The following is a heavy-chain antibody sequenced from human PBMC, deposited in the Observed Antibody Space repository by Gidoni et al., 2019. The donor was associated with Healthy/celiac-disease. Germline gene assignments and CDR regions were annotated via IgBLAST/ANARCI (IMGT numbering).Heavy chain of an antibody. Sequence: EVQLVESGGGLVKPGGSLTLSCAASGFTFSSYSMNWVRQAPGKGLEWVSSISSSSSYIYYADSVKGRFTISRDNAKNSLYLQMNSLRAEDTAVYYCARVSEYYGSGPKDYWGQGTLVTVSS. D-gene: IGHD3-10*01. CDR2: ISSSSSYI. J-gene: IGHJ4*02. CDR3: ARVSEYYGSGPKDY. CDR1: GFTFSSYS. V-gene: IGHV3-21*01.